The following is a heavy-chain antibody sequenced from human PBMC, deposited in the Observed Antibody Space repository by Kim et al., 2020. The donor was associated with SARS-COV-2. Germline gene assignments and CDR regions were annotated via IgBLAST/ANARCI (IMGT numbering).Heavy chain of an antibody. Sequence: SETLSLTCAVYGGSFSGYYWSWIRQPPGKGLEWIGEINHSGSTNYNPSLKSRVTISVDTSKNQFSLKLSSVTAADTAVYYCARASSTRNWFDPWGQGTLVTVSS. CDR3: ARASSTRNWFDP. D-gene: IGHD6-13*01. CDR2: INHSGST. CDR1: GGSFSGYY. V-gene: IGHV4-34*01. J-gene: IGHJ5*02.